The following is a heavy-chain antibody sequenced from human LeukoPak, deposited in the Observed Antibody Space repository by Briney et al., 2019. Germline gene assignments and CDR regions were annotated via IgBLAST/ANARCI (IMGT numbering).Heavy chain of an antibody. J-gene: IGHJ4*02. CDR2: IKGDGTST. CDR3: AKSLCSGGSCYSPLDY. D-gene: IGHD2-15*01. V-gene: IGHV3-74*01. CDR1: GFTFSTHW. Sequence: PGGSLRLSCTVSGFTFSTHWMRWVRQAPGKGLVWVSHIKGDGTSTNYADSVKGRFTISRDNAKNTLFLQMNSLRAEDTAVYYCAKSLCSGGSCYSPLDYWGQGTLVTVSS.